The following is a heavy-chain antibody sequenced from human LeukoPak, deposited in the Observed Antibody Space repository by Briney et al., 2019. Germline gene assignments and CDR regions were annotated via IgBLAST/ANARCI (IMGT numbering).Heavy chain of an antibody. D-gene: IGHD3-22*01. Sequence: SETLSLTCAVYGGSFSGYYWSWIRQPPGKGLEWIGEINHSGSTNYNPSLKSRVTISVDTSKNQFSLKLSSVTAADTAVYYCARDRIPRNYYDSSGYQNWFDPWGQGTLVTVSS. CDR3: ARDRIPRNYYDSSGYQNWFDP. V-gene: IGHV4-34*01. CDR1: GGSFSGYY. J-gene: IGHJ5*02. CDR2: INHSGST.